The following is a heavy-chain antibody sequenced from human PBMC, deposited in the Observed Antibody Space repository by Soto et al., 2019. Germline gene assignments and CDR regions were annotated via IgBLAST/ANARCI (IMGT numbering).Heavy chain of an antibody. V-gene: IGHV4-59*01. J-gene: IGHJ4*02. CDR3: ARGGASSLPFDF. D-gene: IGHD6-13*01. CDR2: IYYSGST. Sequence: SETLSLTCTVSGNSISGNYWSWIRQPPGKGLEWIGYIYYSGSTNYNPSLESRVTISVDTSKNQFSLKLISVTATDTTVYYCARGGASSLPFDFGGREFLVPVSS. CDR1: GNSISGNY.